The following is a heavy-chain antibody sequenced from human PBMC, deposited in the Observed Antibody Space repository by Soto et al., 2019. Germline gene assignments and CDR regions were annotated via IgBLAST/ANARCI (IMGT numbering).Heavy chain of an antibody. CDR1: GFTFSSYA. CDR2: ISGSGGST. V-gene: IGHV3-23*01. CDR3: AKEYTMIVVVITHDAFDI. Sequence: GGSLILSCAASGFTFSSYAMSWVRQAPGKGLEWVSAISGSGGSTYYADSVKGRFTISRDNSKNTLYLQMNSLRAEDTAVYYCAKEYTMIVVVITHDAFDIWGQGTMVTVSS. D-gene: IGHD3-22*01. J-gene: IGHJ3*02.